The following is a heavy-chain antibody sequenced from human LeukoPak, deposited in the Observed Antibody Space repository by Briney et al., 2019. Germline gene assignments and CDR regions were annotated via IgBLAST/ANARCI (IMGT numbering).Heavy chain of an antibody. J-gene: IGHJ6*03. CDR3: ARDLTSQGIYYYYYSMDV. CDR2: ISTSGST. Sequence: SETLSLACTVSGASISSGGYYWSWIRQPAGKGLEWLGRISTSGSTNYNPSLKSRVTISLETSKNQFSLKLSSLTAADTAVYYCARDLTSQGIYYYYYSMDVWGKGTTVTVSS. CDR1: GASISSGGYY. V-gene: IGHV4-61*02. D-gene: IGHD2/OR15-2a*01.